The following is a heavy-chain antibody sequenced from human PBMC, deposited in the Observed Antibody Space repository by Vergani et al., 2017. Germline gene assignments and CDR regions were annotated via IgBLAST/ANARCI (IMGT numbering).Heavy chain of an antibody. Sequence: EVHLVESGGGLVQPGRSLRLSCAASGFTFDDYAMHWVRQAPGKGLEWVSGISWNSGSIGYADSGKGPFTISRDNAKNSLYLQMNSLRAGDTALYYCVKAMGGSLYYYYMDVWSKGTTVTVSS. CDR3: VKAMGGSLYYYYMDV. CDR2: ISWNSGSI. V-gene: IGHV3-9*01. J-gene: IGHJ6*03. D-gene: IGHD5-12*01. CDR1: GFTFDDYA.